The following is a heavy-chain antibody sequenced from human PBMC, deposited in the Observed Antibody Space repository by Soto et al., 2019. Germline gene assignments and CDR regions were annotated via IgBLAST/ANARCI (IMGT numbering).Heavy chain of an antibody. J-gene: IGHJ4*02. CDR1: GGSIRSGGYY. D-gene: IGHD6-13*01. CDR2: TYYSGYT. V-gene: IGHV4-31*03. Sequence: QVQLQESGPGLVKPSQTLSLSCTVSGGSIRSGGYYWTWIRQHPGKGLEWIGYTYYSGYTNYNPSLKSRVTISVDASKNQFSVKLSSVTAADTAVYYCARVLSTAAVDYGGQGTLVTVSS. CDR3: ARVLSTAAVDY.